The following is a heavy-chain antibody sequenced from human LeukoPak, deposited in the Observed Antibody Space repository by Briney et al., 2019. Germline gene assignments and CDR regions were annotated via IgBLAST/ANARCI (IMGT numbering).Heavy chain of an antibody. V-gene: IGHV4-59*01. CDR1: GGSISSYY. CDR2: IYYSGST. J-gene: IGHJ4*02. D-gene: IGHD6-13*01. Sequence: SETLSLTCSVSGGSISSYYWSWIRQPPGKGLEWIGYIYYSGSTNYNPSLKSRVTISVDTSKNQFSLKLSSVTAADTAVYYCARGAAAGTHWGQGTLVTVSS. CDR3: ARGAAAGTH.